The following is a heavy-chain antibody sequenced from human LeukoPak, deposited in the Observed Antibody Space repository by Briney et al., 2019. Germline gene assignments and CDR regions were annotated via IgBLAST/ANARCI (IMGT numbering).Heavy chain of an antibody. Sequence: EASVKVSCKASGYTFTSYGISWVRQAPGQGLEWMGWISAYNDNTNYAQKLQGRVTMTTDTSTSTAYMELRSLRSDDTAVYYCAREIAAAGIDYWGQGTLVTVSS. J-gene: IGHJ4*02. V-gene: IGHV1-18*01. D-gene: IGHD6-13*01. CDR2: ISAYNDNT. CDR1: GYTFTSYG. CDR3: AREIAAAGIDY.